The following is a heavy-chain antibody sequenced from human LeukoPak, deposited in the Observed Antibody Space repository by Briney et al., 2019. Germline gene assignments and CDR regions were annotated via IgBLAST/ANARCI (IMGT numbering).Heavy chain of an antibody. CDR2: IYSGGST. D-gene: IGHD6-13*01. Sequence: GGSLRLSCAASGFTVSSNYMSWVRQAPGKGLEWVSVIYSGGSTYYADSVKGRFTISRDNSKNTPYLQMNSLRAEDTAVYYCAIIAAAGLFDYWGQGTLVTVSS. V-gene: IGHV3-66*01. J-gene: IGHJ4*02. CDR3: AIIAAAGLFDY. CDR1: GFTVSSNY.